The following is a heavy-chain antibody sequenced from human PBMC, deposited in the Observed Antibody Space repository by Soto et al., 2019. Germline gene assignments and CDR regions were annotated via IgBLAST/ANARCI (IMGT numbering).Heavy chain of an antibody. J-gene: IGHJ4*02. D-gene: IGHD6-13*01. V-gene: IGHV1-46*01. CDR1: GYTFTTYD. CDR3: AKVLSELVPMYFDT. CDR2: ITPGGGIT. Sequence: QVQLVQSGAEVKKPGASVRVSCKASGYTFTTYDIHWVRQAPGLGLEWMGIITPGGGITSYAQKFKGRITMTRDTSTSTVYMELSSLRSEDTAMYYCAKVLSELVPMYFDTWGQGTLVTVSS.